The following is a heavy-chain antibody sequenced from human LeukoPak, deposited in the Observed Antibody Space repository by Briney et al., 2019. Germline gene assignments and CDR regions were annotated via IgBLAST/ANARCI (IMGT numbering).Heavy chain of an antibody. Sequence: GGSLRLSCAASGFTFSSYAMHWVRQAPGKGLEWVAVISYDGSNKYYADSVKGRFTISRDNSKNTLYLQMNSLRAEDTAVYYCARDLFDRYSGYNYWGRGTLVTVSS. CDR2: ISYDGSNK. CDR1: GFTFSSYA. CDR3: ARDLFDRYSGYNY. V-gene: IGHV3-30*04. J-gene: IGHJ4*02. D-gene: IGHD5-12*01.